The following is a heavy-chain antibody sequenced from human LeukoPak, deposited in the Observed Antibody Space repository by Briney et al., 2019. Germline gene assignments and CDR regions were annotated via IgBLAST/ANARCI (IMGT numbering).Heavy chain of an antibody. D-gene: IGHD2-2*01. Sequence: SETLSLTCAVYGGSFSCYYWSWIRQPPGKGLEWIGEINHSGSTNYNPSLKSRGTISVDTSKNQFSLKLSSVTAADTAVYYCARVRGCSSTSCYFYYYYSMDVWGKGTTVTVSS. J-gene: IGHJ6*03. CDR1: GGSFSCYY. V-gene: IGHV4-34*01. CDR2: INHSGST. CDR3: ARVRGCSSTSCYFYYYYSMDV.